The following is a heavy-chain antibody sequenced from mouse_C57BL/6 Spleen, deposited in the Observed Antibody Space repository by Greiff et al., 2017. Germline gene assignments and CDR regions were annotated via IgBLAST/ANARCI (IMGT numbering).Heavy chain of an antibody. CDR2: ISYSGST. D-gene: IGHD1-1*01. J-gene: IGHJ1*03. Sequence: EVQGVESGPGLAKPSQTLSLTCSVTGYSITSDYWNWIRKFPGNKLEYMGYISYSGSTYYNPSLNSRISITRDTSKNQYYLQLKSVTTEDTATYYSARYGCGSSRWYFDVWGTGTTVTVSS. CDR1: GYSITSDY. V-gene: IGHV3-8*01. CDR3: ARYGCGSSRWYFDV.